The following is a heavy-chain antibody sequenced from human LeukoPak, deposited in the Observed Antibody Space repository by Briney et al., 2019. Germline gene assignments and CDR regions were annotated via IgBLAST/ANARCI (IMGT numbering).Heavy chain of an antibody. V-gene: IGHV3-23*01. CDR2: ISGSGDYT. Sequence: PGGSLRLSCAASGFTFSSQAMSWVRQAPGKGLAWVSAISGSGDYTYYIDSVKGRFTISRDNSKNTLSLQMNSLRAEDTALYYCAKGSEYCSRTTCYPIDYWGQGILVTVSS. CDR1: GFTFSSQA. CDR3: AKGSEYCSRTTCYPIDY. D-gene: IGHD2-2*01. J-gene: IGHJ4*02.